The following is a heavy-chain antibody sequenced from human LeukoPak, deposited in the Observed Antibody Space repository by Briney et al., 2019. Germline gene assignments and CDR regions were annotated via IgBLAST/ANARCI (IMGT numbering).Heavy chain of an antibody. Sequence: GGSLRLSCAASGFTFSSYSMNWVRQAPGKGLEWVSSISSSSSYIYYADSVKGRFTISRDNAKNSLYLQMNSLRAEDTAVYHCAKGYCSSTSCPFDPWGQGTLVTVSS. CDR1: GFTFSSYS. CDR2: ISSSSSYI. CDR3: AKGYCSSTSCPFDP. V-gene: IGHV3-21*01. J-gene: IGHJ5*02. D-gene: IGHD2-2*01.